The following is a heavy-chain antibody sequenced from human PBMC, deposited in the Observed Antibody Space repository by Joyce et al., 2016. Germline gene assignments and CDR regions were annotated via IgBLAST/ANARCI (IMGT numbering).Heavy chain of an antibody. CDR2: INPDTGGT. Sequence: QVNLVQSGAEVKKTGASVKVSCKASGYSFSDYYNHWVRQAPGQGIEWVGRINPDTGGTIYAQKFQGRVTLTRDTFISTVYMEVSRLRSDDTAVYFCARGPMPPYAFDVWGQGTLVTVST. D-gene: IGHD2-2*01. CDR1: GYSFSDYY. CDR3: ARGPMPPYAFDV. J-gene: IGHJ3*01. V-gene: IGHV1-2*06.